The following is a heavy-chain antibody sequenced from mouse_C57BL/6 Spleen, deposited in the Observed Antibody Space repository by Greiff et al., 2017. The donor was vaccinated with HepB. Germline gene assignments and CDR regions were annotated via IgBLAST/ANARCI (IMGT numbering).Heavy chain of an antibody. V-gene: IGHV3-6*01. Sequence: EVQLQQSGPGLVKPSQSLSLTCSVTGYSITSGYYWNWIRQFPGNKLEWMGYISYDGSNNYNPSLKNRISITRDTSKNQFFLKLNSVTTEDTATYYCARDRVLGAMDYWGQGTSVTVSS. CDR1: GYSITSGYY. CDR3: ARDRVLGAMDY. J-gene: IGHJ4*01. CDR2: ISYDGSN. D-gene: IGHD4-1*01.